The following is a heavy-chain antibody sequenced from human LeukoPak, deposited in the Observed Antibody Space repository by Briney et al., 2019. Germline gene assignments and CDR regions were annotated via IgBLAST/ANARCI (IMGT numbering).Heavy chain of an antibody. V-gene: IGHV3-30*02. D-gene: IGHD6-13*01. Sequence: HPGGSLRLSCAASGFTFSSYGMHWVRQAPGKGLEWVAFIRYDGSNKYYADSVKGRFTISRDNSKNTLYLQMNSLRAEDTAVYYCAKEMFLHTYSGLFDYWGQGTLVTVSS. CDR3: AKEMFLHTYSGLFDY. CDR2: IRYDGSNK. CDR1: GFTFSSYG. J-gene: IGHJ4*02.